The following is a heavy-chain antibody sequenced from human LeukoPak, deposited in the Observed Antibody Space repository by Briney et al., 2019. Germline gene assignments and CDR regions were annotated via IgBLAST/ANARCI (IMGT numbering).Heavy chain of an antibody. CDR2: SNAGNGNT. V-gene: IGHV1-3*02. J-gene: IGHJ4*02. Sequence: ASVKVSCKASGYTFTIYALHRVRQAPGQRLEWMGWSNAGNGNTKYSQEFQGRVTITRDTSASTAYMELSSLRSENMAVYYCAREGDFWSGHRYYFDYWGQGTLVTVSS. D-gene: IGHD3-3*01. CDR1: GYTFTIYA. CDR3: AREGDFWSGHRYYFDY.